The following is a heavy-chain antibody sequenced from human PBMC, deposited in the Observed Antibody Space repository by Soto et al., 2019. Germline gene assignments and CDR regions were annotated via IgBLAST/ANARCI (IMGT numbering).Heavy chain of an antibody. CDR1: GFAFSNYW. CDR3: ARGGLYAYYNDI. J-gene: IGHJ4*02. CDR2: IKGDGSSR. Sequence: EVQLVESGGGLVQPGESLRLSCAASGFAFSNYWMHWVRQAPGEGLVWVSRIKGDGSSRDYADSVKGRFTVSRDNAENTVYLQMNSLRAEGSATYYCARGGLYAYYNDIWGQGTLVTVSS. D-gene: IGHD3-10*01. V-gene: IGHV3-74*01.